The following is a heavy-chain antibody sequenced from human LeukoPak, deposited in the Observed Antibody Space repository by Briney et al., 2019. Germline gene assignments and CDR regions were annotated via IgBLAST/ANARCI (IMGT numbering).Heavy chain of an antibody. CDR3: ARGPRRIAAAGTAYYGMDV. J-gene: IGHJ6*02. Sequence: PGGSLRLSCAASGFTFDTNWMTWVRQAPGKGLEWVANIKHDGGEKYYVDSVKGRFTISRDNAKNSVFLQMNSLRADDTAVYYCARGPRRIAAAGTAYYGMDVWGQGTTVTVS. D-gene: IGHD6-25*01. CDR2: IKHDGGEK. V-gene: IGHV3-7*05. CDR1: GFTFDTNW.